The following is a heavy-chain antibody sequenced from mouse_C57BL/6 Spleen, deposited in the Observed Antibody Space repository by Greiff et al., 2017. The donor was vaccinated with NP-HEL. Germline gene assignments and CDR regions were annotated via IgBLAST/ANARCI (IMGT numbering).Heavy chain of an antibody. Sequence: VQLQQSGPELVKPGASVKISCKASGYTITDYYMNWVKQSHGKSLEWIGDINPNTGGTSYNQKFKGKATLTVHKSSSTAYMELRSLTSEDSAVYYCASRSWFAYWGQGTLVTVSA. V-gene: IGHV1-26*01. CDR2: INPNTGGT. J-gene: IGHJ3*01. CDR1: GYTITDYY. CDR3: ASRSWFAY.